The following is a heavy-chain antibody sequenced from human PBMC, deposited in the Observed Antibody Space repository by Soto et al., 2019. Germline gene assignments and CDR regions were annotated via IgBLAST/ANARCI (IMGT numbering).Heavy chain of an antibody. Sequence: QVQLVQSGAEVKKPGSSVKVSCKASGGTFSSYAISWVRQAPGQGLEWMGGIIPIFGTANYAQKFQGRVKITADESTSTAYMELSSLRSEDTAVYYCSRGRTGGYSGYDTRSFDYWGPGTLVTVSS. CDR3: SRGRTGGYSGYDTRSFDY. V-gene: IGHV1-69*01. CDR1: GGTFSSYA. CDR2: IIPIFGTA. D-gene: IGHD5-12*01. J-gene: IGHJ4*02.